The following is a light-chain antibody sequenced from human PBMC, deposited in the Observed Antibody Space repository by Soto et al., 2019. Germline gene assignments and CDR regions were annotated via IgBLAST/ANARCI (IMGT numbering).Light chain of an antibody. J-gene: IGLJ2*01. CDR3: CSYGGLSIVVS. V-gene: IGLV2-23*01. Sequence: QPASVSGSPGQSITISCTGHSSDVGSYNLVSWYQQHPGKAPKLLIYEGRKRPSGVSHRFSGSSSGNTASLTISGLHAEDEADDYCCSYGGLSIVVSVGGGTQLTVL. CDR2: EGR. CDR1: SSDVGSYNL.